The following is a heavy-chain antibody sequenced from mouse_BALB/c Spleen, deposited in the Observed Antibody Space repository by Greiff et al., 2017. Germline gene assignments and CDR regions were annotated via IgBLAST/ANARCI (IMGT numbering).Heavy chain of an antibody. V-gene: IGHV1-18*01. CDR1: GYTFTDYN. Sequence: DVKLQESGPELVKPGASVKIPCKASGYTFTDYNMDWVKQSHGKSLEWIGDINPNNGGTIYNQKFKGKATLTVDKSSSTAYMELRSLTSEDTAVYYCARGFLGRNYAMDYWGQGTSVTVSS. D-gene: IGHD4-1*01. CDR3: ARGFLGRNYAMDY. J-gene: IGHJ4*01. CDR2: INPNNGGT.